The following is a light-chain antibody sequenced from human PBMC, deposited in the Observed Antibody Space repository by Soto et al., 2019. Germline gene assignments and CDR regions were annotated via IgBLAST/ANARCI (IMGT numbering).Light chain of an antibody. J-gene: IGLJ2*01. V-gene: IGLV2-8*01. CDR1: ANNIGGYNF. CDR3: SSYAGSNNVI. Sequence: QSALTQPPSASGSPGQWVTISCTGAANNIGGYNFVSWYQQHPGKAPKLIISEFRERPSGVPDRFSGSKSGNTASLTVSGLQAEDEADYYCSSYAGSNNVIFGGGTKVTVL. CDR2: EFR.